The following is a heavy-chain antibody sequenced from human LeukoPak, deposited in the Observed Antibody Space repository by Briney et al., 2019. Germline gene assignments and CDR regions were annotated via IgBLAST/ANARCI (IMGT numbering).Heavy chain of an antibody. V-gene: IGHV4-39*02. CDR1: GGSISSSSYY. CDR3: ARDLGGYSGPSAY. Sequence: SETLSLTCTVSGGSISSSSYYWGWIRQPPGKGLEWIGSIYYSGSTYYNPSLKSRVPISVDTSKNQFSLKLSSVTAAGTAVYYCARDLGGYSGPSAYWGQGILVTVSS. J-gene: IGHJ4*02. CDR2: IYYSGST. D-gene: IGHD5-12*01.